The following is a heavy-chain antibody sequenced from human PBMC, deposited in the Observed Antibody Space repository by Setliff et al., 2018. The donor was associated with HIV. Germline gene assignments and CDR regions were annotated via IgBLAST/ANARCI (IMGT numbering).Heavy chain of an antibody. Sequence: SETLSLTCTVSGGSISSSSSYWGWIRQPPGKGLEWIGSIYYSGSTYYNPSLKSRVTISVDTSKNQFSLKLSSVTAADTAVYYCARQIAVAVSWFDPWGQGTLVTVSS. V-gene: IGHV4-39*07. CDR2: IYYSGST. CDR3: ARQIAVAVSWFDP. D-gene: IGHD6-19*01. J-gene: IGHJ5*02. CDR1: GGSISSSSSY.